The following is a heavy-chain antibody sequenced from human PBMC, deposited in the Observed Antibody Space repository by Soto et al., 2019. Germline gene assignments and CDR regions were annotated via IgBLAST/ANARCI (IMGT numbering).Heavy chain of an antibody. V-gene: IGHV3-21*01. CDR2: ISDNGKYI. J-gene: IGHJ5*02. CDR1: GFTFRLYG. CDR3: TRDASRDSSARGWFDP. Sequence: GGSLRLSCAASGFTFRLYGLNWVRQAPGKGLEWVSSISDNGKYIYYADSVRGRFTISRDNAKNSLYLQMNSLRAEDTAVYYCTRDASRDSSARGWFDPWGPGTLVTVSS. D-gene: IGHD6-13*01.